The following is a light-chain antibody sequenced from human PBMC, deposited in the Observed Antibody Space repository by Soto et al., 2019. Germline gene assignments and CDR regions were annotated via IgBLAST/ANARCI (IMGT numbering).Light chain of an antibody. CDR2: DVI. CDR1: SSDVGGYNY. V-gene: IGLV2-14*01. Sequence: QSALTQPASVSGSPGQSITISCTGTSSDVGGYNYVSWYQQHPGKAPKLMIYDVINRPSGVSNRFSGSKSGNTASLTISGLQAEDEADYYCSSYTSSSTLVFGSGTRSPS. J-gene: IGLJ1*01. CDR3: SSYTSSSTLV.